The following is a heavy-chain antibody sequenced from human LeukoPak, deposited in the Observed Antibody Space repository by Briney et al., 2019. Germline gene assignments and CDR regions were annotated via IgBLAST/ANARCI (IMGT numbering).Heavy chain of an antibody. CDR2: INPNSGGT. Sequence: ASVKVSCKASGYTFTGYYMHWVRQAPGQGLEWMGWINPNSGGTNYAQKFQGRVTMTRDTSISTAYMELSRLRSDDTAVYYCASPRGSIAARWGWFDPWGQGTLVTVSS. V-gene: IGHV1-2*02. CDR3: ASPRGSIAARWGWFDP. J-gene: IGHJ5*02. D-gene: IGHD6-6*01. CDR1: GYTFTGYY.